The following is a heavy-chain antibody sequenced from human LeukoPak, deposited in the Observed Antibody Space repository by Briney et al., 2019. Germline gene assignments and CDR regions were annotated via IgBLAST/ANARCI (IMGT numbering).Heavy chain of an antibody. CDR1: GGSISSYY. J-gene: IGHJ5*02. CDR2: IYYSGST. V-gene: IGHV4-59*12. D-gene: IGHD1-26*01. CDR3: AREEWELPNWFDP. Sequence: SETLSLTCTVSGGSISSYYWSWIRQPPGKGLEWIGYIYYSGSTNYNPSLKSRVTISVDTSKNQFSLKLSSVTAADTAVYYCAREEWELPNWFDPWGQGTLVTVSS.